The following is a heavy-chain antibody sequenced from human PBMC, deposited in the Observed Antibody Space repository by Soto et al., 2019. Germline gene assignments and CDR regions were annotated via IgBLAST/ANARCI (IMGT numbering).Heavy chain of an antibody. V-gene: IGHV3-23*01. CDR2: IGADGGTT. CDR3: AKGYGWDYLDY. Sequence: EVQLLQSGGGLVLPGGSLRLSCEASGFTFGSYGMTWVRQGPGKGLEWVSLIGADGGTTYTAEAVKGRFTIARDNSRNSLYLQMDNLRVEDTVVYYCAKGYGWDYLDYSGQGALVTVSP. D-gene: IGHD4-17*01. CDR1: GFTFGSYG. J-gene: IGHJ4*02.